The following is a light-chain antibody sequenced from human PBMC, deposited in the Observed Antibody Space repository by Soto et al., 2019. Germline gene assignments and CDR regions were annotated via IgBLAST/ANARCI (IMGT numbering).Light chain of an antibody. CDR1: QSVSSN. Sequence: IVMTQSPATLSVSPGERVTLSCRASQSVSSNLAWYQQKPGQAPRLLIYGASTRATGIPARFSGSGSGTEFTLTISSLQSEDFAVYYCQHYNNWPPITFGQGTRLEI. J-gene: IGKJ5*01. CDR3: QHYNNWPPIT. V-gene: IGKV3-15*01. CDR2: GAS.